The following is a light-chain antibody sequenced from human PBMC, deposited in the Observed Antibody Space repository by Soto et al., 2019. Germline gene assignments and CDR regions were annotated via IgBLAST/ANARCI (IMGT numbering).Light chain of an antibody. CDR1: RRDVSVFNY. Sequence: QSALTQPASVSGSPGQSITISCTGTRRDVSVFNYVSWYQQHPGEAPKLLIFDVTYRPSGVSTRFSGSKSGSTASLTISGLQAEDEADYYCSSYTDTSTVIFGGGTKVTVL. V-gene: IGLV2-14*03. CDR3: SSYTDTSTVI. J-gene: IGLJ2*01. CDR2: DVT.